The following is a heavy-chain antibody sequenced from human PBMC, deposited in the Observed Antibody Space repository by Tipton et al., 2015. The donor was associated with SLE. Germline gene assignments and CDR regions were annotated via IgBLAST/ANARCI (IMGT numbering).Heavy chain of an antibody. V-gene: IGHV5-51*01. Sequence: QLVQSGVEVKKPGESLEISCKGFGYTFTDYWIGWVRQMPGKGLEWMGIIYPGDSDTKYSPSFQGQVTISADKSISTAYLQWSSLKASDTAMYYCARQLDLTGDVDYWGQGTLVTVSS. CDR2: IYPGDSDT. J-gene: IGHJ4*02. CDR3: ARQLDLTGDVDY. D-gene: IGHD7-27*01. CDR1: GYTFTDYW.